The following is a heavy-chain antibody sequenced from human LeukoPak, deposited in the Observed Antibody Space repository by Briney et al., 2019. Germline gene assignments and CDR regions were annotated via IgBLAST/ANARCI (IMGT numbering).Heavy chain of an antibody. CDR3: ARDLVVVPAAHYYYYYGMDV. V-gene: IGHV3-7*03. Sequence: GGSLRLSCAASGFTFSSYWMSWVRQAPGKGLEWVANIKQDGSEKYYVDSVKGRFTISRDNAKNSLYLQMNSRRAEDTAVYYCARDLVVVPAAHYYYYYGMDVWGKGTTVTVSS. D-gene: IGHD2-2*01. CDR1: GFTFSSYW. CDR2: IKQDGSEK. J-gene: IGHJ6*04.